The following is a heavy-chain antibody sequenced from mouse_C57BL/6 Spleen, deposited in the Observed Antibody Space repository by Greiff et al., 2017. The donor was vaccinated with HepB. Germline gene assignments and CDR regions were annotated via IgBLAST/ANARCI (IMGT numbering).Heavy chain of an antibody. J-gene: IGHJ4*01. D-gene: IGHD1-1*01. V-gene: IGHV3-1*01. CDR3: AREGGNYAMDY. CDR2: ISYSGST. CDR1: GYSITSGYD. Sequence: DVQLQESGPGMVKPSQSLSLTCTVPGYSITSGYDWHWIRHFPGNKLEWMGYISYSGSTNYNPSLKSRISITHDTSKNHFFLKLNSVTTEDTATYYCAREGGNYAMDYWGQGTSVTVSS.